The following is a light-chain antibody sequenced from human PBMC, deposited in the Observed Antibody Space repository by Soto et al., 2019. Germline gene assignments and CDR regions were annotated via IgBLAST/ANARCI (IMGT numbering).Light chain of an antibody. J-gene: IGKJ1*01. CDR1: QSVSSN. Sequence: EIVLSQSPGTVSLSPGERATLSCRASQSVSSNLAWYQQKPGQAPRLLIYGASTRATGIPARFSGSGSGTEFTLTISSLQSEDFAVYYCQQYNNWPPTFGQGTKVDIK. V-gene: IGKV3-15*01. CDR2: GAS. CDR3: QQYNNWPPT.